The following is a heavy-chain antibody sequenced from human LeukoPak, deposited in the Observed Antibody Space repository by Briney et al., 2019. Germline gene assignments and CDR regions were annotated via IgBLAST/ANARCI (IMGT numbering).Heavy chain of an antibody. V-gene: IGHV3-9*01. CDR2: ISWNSGSI. J-gene: IGHJ4*02. D-gene: IGHD2-21*02. CDR3: ARSANCGGDCYSNY. CDR1: GFTFDDYA. Sequence: GGSLRLSCAASGFTFDDYAMHWVRQAPGKGLEWVSGISWNSGSIGYADSVKGRFTISRDNAKNSLYLQMNSLRAEDTALYYCARSANCGGDCYSNYWGQGTLVTVSS.